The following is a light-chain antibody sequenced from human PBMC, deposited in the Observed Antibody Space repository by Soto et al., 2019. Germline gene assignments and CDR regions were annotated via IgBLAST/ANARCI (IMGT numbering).Light chain of an antibody. CDR1: QSISSY. CDR3: QQSSSNPLT. Sequence: DIQMTQSPSSLSASVGDRVTITCRASQSISSYLNWYQQKPGKAPNLLIYSASKLHSGVPSRFSGSGSGTDFTLIISSLQPKDFATYYCQQSSSNPLTFGGGTRV. CDR2: SAS. V-gene: IGKV1-39*01. J-gene: IGKJ4*01.